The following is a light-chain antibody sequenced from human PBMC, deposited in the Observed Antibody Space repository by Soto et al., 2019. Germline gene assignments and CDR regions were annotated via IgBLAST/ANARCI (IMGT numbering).Light chain of an antibody. CDR2: KNN. CDR1: SSNIGSNT. V-gene: IGLV1-44*01. J-gene: IGLJ2*01. CDR3: AAWDDSLNGVI. Sequence: QSVLTQPPSASETPGQRVTISCSGSSSNIGSNTVNWYQQLPGTAPKLLIYKNNQRPSGVPDRVSGSKSGTSASLAISGLQSEDEADYYCAAWDDSLNGVIFGGGTQLDRP.